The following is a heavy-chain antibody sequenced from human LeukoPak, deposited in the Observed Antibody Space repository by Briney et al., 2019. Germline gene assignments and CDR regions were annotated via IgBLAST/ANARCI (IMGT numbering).Heavy chain of an antibody. CDR2: INQGGSDK. Sequence: GGSLRLSCAASGFTFSGHWMSWVRQARGKGLEWVANINQGGSDKYYVDSVKGRFTISRDNANNLLYLQMNSLRGEDTTVYYCTRDRSRAEDDWGQGTLVTVSS. CDR3: TRDRSRAEDD. D-gene: IGHD1-14*01. J-gene: IGHJ4*02. CDR1: GFTFSGHW. V-gene: IGHV3-7*01.